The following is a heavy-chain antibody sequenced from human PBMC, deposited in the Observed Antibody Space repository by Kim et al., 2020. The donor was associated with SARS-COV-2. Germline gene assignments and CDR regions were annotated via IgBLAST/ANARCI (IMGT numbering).Heavy chain of an antibody. CDR3: ARGRITIFELVTEFDY. J-gene: IGHJ4*02. CDR2: IYYSGST. V-gene: IGHV4-31*03. D-gene: IGHD3-3*01. CDR1: GGSISSGGYY. Sequence: SETLSLTCTVSGGSISSGGYYWSWIRQHPGKGLEWIGYIYYSGSTYYNPSLKSRVTISVDTSKNQFSLKLSSVTAADTAVYYCARGRITIFELVTEFDYWGQGNLVTVSS.